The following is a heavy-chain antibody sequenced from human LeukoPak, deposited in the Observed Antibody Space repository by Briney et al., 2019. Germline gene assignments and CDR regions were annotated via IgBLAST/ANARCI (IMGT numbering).Heavy chain of an antibody. Sequence: ASVKVSCKASGGTFSSYAISWVRQAPGQGLEWMGGIIPIFGTANYAQKFQGRVTITADESTSTAYMELSSLRSEDTAVYYCACYYDSSGYLRVLPRLDYWGQGTLVTVSS. D-gene: IGHD3-22*01. V-gene: IGHV1-69*13. CDR1: GGTFSSYA. CDR3: ACYYDSSGYLRVLPRLDY. J-gene: IGHJ4*02. CDR2: IIPIFGTA.